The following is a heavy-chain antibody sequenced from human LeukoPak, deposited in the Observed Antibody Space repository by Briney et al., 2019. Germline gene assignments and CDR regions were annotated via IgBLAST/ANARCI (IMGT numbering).Heavy chain of an antibody. Sequence: SETLSLTCTVSGGSISSSSYYRGWIRQPPGKGLEWIGSIYYSGSTYYNPSLKSRVTISVDTSKNQFSLKLSSVTAADTAVYYCARPMGYCSSTSCHPHAFDIWGQGTMVTVSS. J-gene: IGHJ3*02. CDR2: IYYSGST. D-gene: IGHD2-2*01. CDR1: GGSISSSSYY. V-gene: IGHV4-39*01. CDR3: ARPMGYCSSTSCHPHAFDI.